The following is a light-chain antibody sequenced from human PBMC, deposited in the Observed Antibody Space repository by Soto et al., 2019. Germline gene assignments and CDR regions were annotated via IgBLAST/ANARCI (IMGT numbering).Light chain of an antibody. Sequence: EIVLTQSPATLSLSPGERATLSCGASQSVSSTSLAWYQQKPGLAPRLLMYDVSSRATGIPDRFIGSGSGTDFTLTISRLEPEDSAVYYCQQYGSSPPYTFGQGTKLEIK. CDR1: QSVSSTS. CDR3: QQYGSSPPYT. V-gene: IGKV3D-20*01. J-gene: IGKJ2*01. CDR2: DVS.